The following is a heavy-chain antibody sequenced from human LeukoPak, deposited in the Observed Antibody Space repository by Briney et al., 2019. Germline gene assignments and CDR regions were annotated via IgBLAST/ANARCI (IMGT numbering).Heavy chain of an antibody. J-gene: IGHJ4*02. CDR2: ILPIVNTA. CDR3: ARDAVAGTKEWSHFDY. CDR1: GGSFSSYA. V-gene: IGHV1-69*13. Sequence: SVKVSCKASGGSFSSYAISWVRQAPGQGLEWMGGILPIVNTADYAQKFQGRVTITADESTSTAYMDLSSLRSEDTAVYYCARDAVAGTKEWSHFDYWGQGTLVTVSS. D-gene: IGHD6-19*01.